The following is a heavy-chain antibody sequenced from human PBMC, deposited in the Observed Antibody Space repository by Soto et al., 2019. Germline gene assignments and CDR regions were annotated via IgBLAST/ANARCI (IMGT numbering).Heavy chain of an antibody. Sequence: PGGSLRLSCAASGFTFSSYAMSWVRQALGKGLEWVSAISGSGGSTYYADSVKGRFTISRDNSKNTLYLQMNSLRAEDTAVYYCAKRAVTFGGVIVSSRPLYYGMDVWGQGTTVTVSS. V-gene: IGHV3-23*01. D-gene: IGHD3-16*02. CDR2: ISGSGGST. CDR3: AKRAVTFGGVIVSSRPLYYGMDV. CDR1: GFTFSSYA. J-gene: IGHJ6*02.